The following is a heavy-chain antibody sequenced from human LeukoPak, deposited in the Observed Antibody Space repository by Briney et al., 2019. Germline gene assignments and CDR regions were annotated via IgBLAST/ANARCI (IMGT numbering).Heavy chain of an antibody. J-gene: IGHJ6*03. Sequence: KAGGSLRLSCAASGFTFSDYYMSWIRQAPGKGLEWVSYISSSDSSIYYADSVKGRFTISRDNTKNSLYLQTNSLRAEHTATYYCARILEGYHYYMDVWGKGTTVTVSS. V-gene: IGHV3-11*04. CDR2: ISSSDSSI. CDR1: GFTFSDYY. CDR3: ARILEGYHYYMDV.